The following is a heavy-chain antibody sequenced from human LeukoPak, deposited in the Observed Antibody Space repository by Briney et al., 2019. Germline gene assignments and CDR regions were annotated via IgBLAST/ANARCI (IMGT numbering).Heavy chain of an antibody. CDR2: ISWDGGST. D-gene: IGHD6-13*01. V-gene: IGHV3-43D*03. Sequence: GGSLRLSCAASGFTFDDYAMHWVRQAPGKGLEWVSLISWDGGSTYYADSVKGRFTISRDNSKNSLYLQMNSLRAEDTALYYCAKGGSAAAGMRHEYYYYYYMDVWGKGTTVTVSS. CDR1: GFTFDDYA. J-gene: IGHJ6*03. CDR3: AKGGSAAAGMRHEYYYYYYMDV.